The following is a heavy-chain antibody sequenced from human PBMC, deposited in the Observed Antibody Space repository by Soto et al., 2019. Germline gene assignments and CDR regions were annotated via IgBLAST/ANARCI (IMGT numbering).Heavy chain of an antibody. D-gene: IGHD3-3*01. CDR3: ARIGLNNFYDQ. CDR2: ISGNGGFT. J-gene: IGHJ4*02. CDR1: GFTFSSYS. V-gene: IGHV3-64*01. Sequence: GGSLRLSCAASGFTFSSYSMHWVRQAPGKGLEYVSAISGNGGFTDYANSVKGRFTISRDNSKNTLYLQMGSLRAEDMGVYYCARIGLNNFYDQWGQGTLVTVSS.